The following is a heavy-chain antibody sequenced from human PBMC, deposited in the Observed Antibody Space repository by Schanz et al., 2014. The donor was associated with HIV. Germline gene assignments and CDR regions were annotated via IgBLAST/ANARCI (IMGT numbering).Heavy chain of an antibody. Sequence: EVQLLESGGGLVQPGGSLRLSCAGSGFAFSSYAMSWVRQAPGKGLEWVSRISDSGGSTYYADSVKGRFTISRDNSKNTLYLQMNSLRAEDTAVYYCARRDYGDYYYYYGMDVGGQGTTVTVSS. D-gene: IGHD4-17*01. V-gene: IGHV3-23*01. CDR1: GFAFSSYA. CDR2: ISDSGGST. J-gene: IGHJ6*02. CDR3: ARRDYGDYYYYYGMDV.